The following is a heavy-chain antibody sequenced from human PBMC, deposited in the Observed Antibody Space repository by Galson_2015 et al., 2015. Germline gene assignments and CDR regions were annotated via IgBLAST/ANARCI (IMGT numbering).Heavy chain of an antibody. CDR2: ISGSGGST. CDR1: GFTFSSYA. Sequence: SLRLSCAASGFTFSSYAMSWVRQAPGKGLEWVSAISGSGGSTHYADPVKGRFTISRDNSKNTLYLQMNSLTAEDTAVYYCAKRLAGTGFDYWGQGTLVTVSS. J-gene: IGHJ4*02. V-gene: IGHV3-23*01. D-gene: IGHD6-19*01. CDR3: AKRLAGTGFDY.